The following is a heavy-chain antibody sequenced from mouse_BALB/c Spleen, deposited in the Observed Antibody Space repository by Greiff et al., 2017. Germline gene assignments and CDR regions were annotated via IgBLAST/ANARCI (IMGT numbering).Heavy chain of an antibody. J-gene: IGHJ3*01. CDR2: IYPYNGGT. D-gene: IGHD2-4*01. Sequence: VQLQQSGPELVKPGASVKISCKASGYTFTDYNMHWVKQSHGKSLEWIGYIYPYNGGTSYNQKFKGKAILTVDKSSSTAYMELRSLTSEDSAVYYCAREGGIYYDYDAWFAYWGQGTLVTVSA. CDR3: AREGGIYYDYDAWFAY. V-gene: IGHV1S29*02. CDR1: GYTFTDYN.